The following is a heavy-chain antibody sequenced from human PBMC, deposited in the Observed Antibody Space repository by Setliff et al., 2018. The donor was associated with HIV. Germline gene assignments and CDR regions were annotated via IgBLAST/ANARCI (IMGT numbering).Heavy chain of an antibody. J-gene: IGHJ6*02. CDR3: ARLGSGWSDSYYYAMDI. CDR2: ISPNFGHT. CDR1: GYTFTTYG. D-gene: IGHD6-19*01. Sequence: VKVSCKASGYTFTTYGISWVRQAPGHGLEWMGWISPNFGHTNYAQNFLGRVTMTIDTSTSRAYMELRSLRSDDTAMYFCARLGSGWSDSYYYAMDIWSQGTTVTVS. V-gene: IGHV1-18*01.